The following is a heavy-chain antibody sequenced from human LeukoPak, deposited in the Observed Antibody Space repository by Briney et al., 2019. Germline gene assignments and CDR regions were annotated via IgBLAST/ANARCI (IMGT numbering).Heavy chain of an antibody. Sequence: SETLSLTCTVSGGSISSGGYYWSWIRQHPGKGLEWIGYIYYSGSTYYNPSLKSRVTISVDTSKNQFSLKLSSVTAADTAVYYCARGPYPIPSLYYFDYWGQGTLVTVSS. CDR1: GGSISSGGYY. J-gene: IGHJ4*02. CDR2: IYYSGST. D-gene: IGHD2/OR15-2a*01. V-gene: IGHV4-31*03. CDR3: ARGPYPIPSLYYFDY.